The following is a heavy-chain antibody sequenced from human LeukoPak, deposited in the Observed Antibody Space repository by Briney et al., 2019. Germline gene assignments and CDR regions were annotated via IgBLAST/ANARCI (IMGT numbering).Heavy chain of an antibody. J-gene: IGHJ4*02. CDR2: IKQDGRDT. CDR1: GFTLNTHW. Sequence: PGGSLRLSCAASGFTLNTHWMSWVRQAPGKGLEWVANIKQDGRDTYYVDSVKGRFTISRDNAKNSLNLQMNSLRAEDTAMYYCATSESYWGQGTLVTVSS. CDR3: ATSESY. V-gene: IGHV3-7*03.